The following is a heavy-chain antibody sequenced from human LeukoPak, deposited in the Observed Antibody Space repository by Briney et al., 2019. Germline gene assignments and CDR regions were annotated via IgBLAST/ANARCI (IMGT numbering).Heavy chain of an antibody. J-gene: IGHJ4*02. CDR1: GFXFSNTG. CDR2: ISPTGEGT. Sequence: GGSLRLSCAASGFXFSNTGMTWVRQAPGRGLEWVSTISPTGEGTHYADSVKGRFTISRDNSKNTLSLEMNSLRADDTATYYCARDAGGAWPFDYWGQGTRVIVSS. V-gene: IGHV3-23*01. D-gene: IGHD4-17*01. CDR3: ARDAGGAWPFDY.